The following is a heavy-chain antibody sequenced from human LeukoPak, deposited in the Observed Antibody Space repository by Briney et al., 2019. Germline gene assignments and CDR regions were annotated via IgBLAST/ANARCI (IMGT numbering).Heavy chain of an antibody. J-gene: IGHJ4*02. CDR3: ARGYTSSYDY. D-gene: IGHD6-13*01. CDR2: ISPNSGAT. Sequence: ASVRVSCKASGYTFTGYYIHWVRQAPGQGLEWMGWISPNSGATNYAQEFQGRVTMTRDTSITTAYMELNWLRSDDTAIFYCARGYTSSYDYWGQGTLVTVSS. CDR1: GYTFTGYY. V-gene: IGHV1-2*02.